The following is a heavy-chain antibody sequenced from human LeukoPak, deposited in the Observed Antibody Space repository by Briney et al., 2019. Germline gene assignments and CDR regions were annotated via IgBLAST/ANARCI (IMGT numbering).Heavy chain of an antibody. CDR3: AKDRGRYGGNTYYFDY. J-gene: IGHJ4*02. Sequence: GGSLRLSCAASGFTFSSYAMSWVRQAPGKGLEWVSAISGSGGSTYYADSVKGRFTISRDNSKNTLYLQMNSLRAEDTAVYYCAKDRGRYGGNTYYFDYWGQGTLVTVSS. CDR1: GFTFSSYA. V-gene: IGHV3-23*01. CDR2: ISGSGGST. D-gene: IGHD4-23*01.